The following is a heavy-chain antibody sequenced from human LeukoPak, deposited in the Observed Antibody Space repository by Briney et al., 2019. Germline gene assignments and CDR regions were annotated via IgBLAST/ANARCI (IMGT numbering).Heavy chain of an antibody. D-gene: IGHD2-2*01. V-gene: IGHV1-3*01. Sequence: GASVKVSCKASGYTFTSYYMHWVRQAPGQRLEWMGWINAGNGNTKYSQKFQGRVTITRDTSASTAYMELSSLRSEDTAVYYCARGRTYRPPHFDYWGQGTLVTVSS. CDR2: INAGNGNT. CDR1: GYTFTSYY. CDR3: ARGRTYRPPHFDY. J-gene: IGHJ4*02.